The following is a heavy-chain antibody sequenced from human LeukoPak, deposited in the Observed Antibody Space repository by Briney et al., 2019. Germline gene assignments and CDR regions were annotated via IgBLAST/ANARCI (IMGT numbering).Heavy chain of an antibody. J-gene: IGHJ1*01. CDR3: ARGGDIVPLQY. V-gene: IGHV1-18*04. D-gene: IGHD2-8*01. Sequence: ASVKVSCKASDYTFTSYGITWVRQAPGQGLEWTGWISGYNGNTNYAQKLQGRVTTTTDTSTSTAYMELRGLRSDDTAEYYCARGGDIVPLQYWGQGTLVTVSS. CDR1: DYTFTSYG. CDR2: ISGYNGNT.